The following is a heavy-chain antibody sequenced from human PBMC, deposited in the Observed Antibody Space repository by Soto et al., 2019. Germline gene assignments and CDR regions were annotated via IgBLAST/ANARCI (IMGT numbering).Heavy chain of an antibody. CDR1: GFTFSSHS. D-gene: IGHD5-18*01. J-gene: IGHJ4*02. Sequence: VPLLESGGGLEQPGGSRRLSCAASGFTFSSHSMYXXRQPPGKGLEWISAMTGGDDNTYYAASVEGRFTIFRDTXXXXXXXXXXXXXXXXXXXXXXXXXRGSTYGFFDYWGQGTLVTVSS. CDR2: MTGGDDNT. CDR3: XXXRGSTYGFFDY. V-gene: IGHV3-23*01.